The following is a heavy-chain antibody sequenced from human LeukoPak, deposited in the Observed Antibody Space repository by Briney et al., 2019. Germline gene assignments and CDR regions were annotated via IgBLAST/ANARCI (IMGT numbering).Heavy chain of an antibody. CDR1: GFTFSSYA. D-gene: IGHD5-18*01. CDR2: VSGSGGST. Sequence: GGSLRLSCAASGFTFSSYAMSWVRQAPGKGLEWVSAVSGSGGSTYYADSVKGRFTISRDNSKNTLYLQMNSLRAEDTAVYYCAKSLIQLPYYFDYWGQGTLVTVSS. J-gene: IGHJ4*02. CDR3: AKSLIQLPYYFDY. V-gene: IGHV3-23*01.